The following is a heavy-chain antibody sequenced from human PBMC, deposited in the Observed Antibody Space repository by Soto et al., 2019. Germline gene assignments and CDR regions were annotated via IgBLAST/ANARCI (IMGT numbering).Heavy chain of an antibody. CDR3: ASCSMITFGGVIVDDAFDM. J-gene: IGHJ3*02. CDR1: GFTVSSNY. Sequence: EVQLVESGRGLIQPGGSLRLSCAASGFTVSSNYMSWVRQTPGKGLEWVSIIYSGGSSYYADSVKGRFTISRDNSKNTLYLQMNSLRAEDTAVYYCASCSMITFGGVIVDDAFDMWGQGTMVSVSS. CDR2: IYSGGSS. D-gene: IGHD3-16*02. V-gene: IGHV3-53*01.